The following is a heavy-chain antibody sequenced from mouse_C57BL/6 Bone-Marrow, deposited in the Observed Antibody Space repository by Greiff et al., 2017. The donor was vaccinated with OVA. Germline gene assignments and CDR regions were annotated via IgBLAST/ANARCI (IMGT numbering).Heavy chain of an antibody. Sequence: QVQLQQPGAELVKPGASVKLSCKASGYTFTSYWMQWVKQRPGQGLEWIGEIDPSDSYTNYNQKFKGKATLTVDTSSSTAYMQLSSLTSEDSAVYYCARGGGYYYWGQGTTLTVSS. CDR3: ARGGGYYY. D-gene: IGHD2-3*01. CDR1: GYTFTSYW. CDR2: IDPSDSYT. V-gene: IGHV1-50*01. J-gene: IGHJ2*01.